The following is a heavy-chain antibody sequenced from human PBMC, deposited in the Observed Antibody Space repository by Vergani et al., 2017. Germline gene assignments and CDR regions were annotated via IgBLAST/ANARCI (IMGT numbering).Heavy chain of an antibody. CDR3: ARSRIYYSAGSPDY. J-gene: IGHJ4*02. Sequence: QVKLQESGPGLVKPSETLSLTCTVSGASANSYYWSWIRQPPGKGLEWMGYVSFRGDTLYDPSVKGRMTISLNTSSNQFSLYLTSVTAADTAVYYCARSRIYYSAGSPDYWGQGTLVTVSS. CDR2: VSFRGDT. CDR1: GASANSYY. D-gene: IGHD3-10*01. V-gene: IGHV4-59*02.